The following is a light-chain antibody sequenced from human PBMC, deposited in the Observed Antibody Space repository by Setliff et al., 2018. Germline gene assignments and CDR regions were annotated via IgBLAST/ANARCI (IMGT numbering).Light chain of an antibody. CDR1: TSDIGTYNY. V-gene: IGLV2-14*01. Sequence: QSALTQPASVSGSPGQSITISCSGTTSDIGTYNYVSWYQQYPGKAPKLVIYDVSNRPSGVSNRFSGSKSGNTASLTISGLQAEDEADYYCYSYTASTSYVFGTGTKVPS. J-gene: IGLJ1*01. CDR3: YSYTASTSYV. CDR2: DVS.